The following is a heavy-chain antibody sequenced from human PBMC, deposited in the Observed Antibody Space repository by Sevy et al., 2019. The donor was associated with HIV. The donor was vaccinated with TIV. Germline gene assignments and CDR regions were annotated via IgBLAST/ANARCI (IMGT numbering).Heavy chain of an antibody. D-gene: IGHD5-12*01. V-gene: IGHV1-18*01. CDR3: GKCTLWVYDPTNRKGGMDV. CDR2: SSPFTGSP. CDR1: GYNFINYG. Sequence: ASVKVSCKASGYNFINYGISWVRQAPGQGLEWVGGSSPFTGSPNYPQKLQDRVTVTTDTATNTAYMELRNLRSDDTAGYYCGKCTLWVYDPTNRKGGMDVWGQGTTVTVSS. J-gene: IGHJ6*02.